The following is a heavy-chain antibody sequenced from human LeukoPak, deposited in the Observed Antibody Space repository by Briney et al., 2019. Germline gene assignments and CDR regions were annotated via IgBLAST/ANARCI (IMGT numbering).Heavy chain of an antibody. J-gene: IGHJ5*02. CDR3: AKDLPGYCSSTSCYHPPHGFDP. CDR2: IWYDGSNK. Sequence: GGSLRLSCAASGFTFSSYGMHWVRQAPGKGLEWVAVIWYDGSNKYYADSVKGRFTISRDNSKNTLYLQMNSLRAEDTAVYYCAKDLPGYCSSTSCYHPPHGFDPWGQGTLVTVSS. D-gene: IGHD2-2*01. V-gene: IGHV3-33*06. CDR1: GFTFSSYG.